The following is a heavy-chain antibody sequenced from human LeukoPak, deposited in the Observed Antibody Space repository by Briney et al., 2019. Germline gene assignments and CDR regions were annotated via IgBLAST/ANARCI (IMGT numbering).Heavy chain of an antibody. CDR1: GGSISSYY. V-gene: IGHV4-59*01. CDR3: ARAEVNYYDKSGYFDY. J-gene: IGHJ4*02. Sequence: SETLSLTCTVSGGSISSYYWSWIRQPPGKGLEWIGYIYYSGSTNYNPSLKSRVTISVDTSKNQFSLKLSSVTAADTAVYYCARAEVNYYDKSGYFDYWGQGTLVTVSS. CDR2: IYYSGST. D-gene: IGHD3-22*01.